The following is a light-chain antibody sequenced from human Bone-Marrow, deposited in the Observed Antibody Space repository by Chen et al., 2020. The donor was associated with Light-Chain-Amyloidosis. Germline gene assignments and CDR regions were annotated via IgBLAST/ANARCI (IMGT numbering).Light chain of an antibody. CDR2: GNN. V-gene: IGLV1-40*01. Sequence: SLLTLPPSVSGAPGQRLTIPCTGSNSNVGAGYEIHWYQLLPGTAPMLLISGNNTRPSGVPDRFSGCKSGTAATLGITGLRAEDEADYYCRACDTSLGGWVFGGGTKLTVL. CDR3: RACDTSLGGWV. J-gene: IGLJ3*02. CDR1: NSNVGAGYE.